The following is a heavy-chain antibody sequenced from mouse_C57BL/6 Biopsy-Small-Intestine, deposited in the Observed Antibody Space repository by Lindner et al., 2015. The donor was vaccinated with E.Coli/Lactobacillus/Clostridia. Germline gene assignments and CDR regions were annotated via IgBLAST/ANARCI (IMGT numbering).Heavy chain of an antibody. J-gene: IGHJ1*01. V-gene: IGHV1-53*01. CDR3: VRERVFPGATPGDYLYYGMDV. CDR2: INPNTGGT. D-gene: IGHD2-1*01. CDR1: GFTFTGYY. Sequence: SVKVSCKASGFTFTGYYIHWVRQAPGQGLEWLGWINPNTGGTNYAQKFQDRVTKTRDKSINTASMELSRLRSDDTAVYYCVRERVFPGATPGDYLYYGMDVWGQGTTVIVSS.